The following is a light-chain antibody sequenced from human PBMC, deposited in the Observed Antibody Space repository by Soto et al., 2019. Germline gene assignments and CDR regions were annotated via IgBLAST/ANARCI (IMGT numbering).Light chain of an antibody. CDR1: QSISSW. J-gene: IGKJ1*01. CDR2: DAS. V-gene: IGKV1-5*01. CDR3: QQYNSYSWT. Sequence: IQMTQSPSTLSASAGDRVTITCRASQSISSWLAWYQQKPGKAPKLLIYDASTLESGVPSRFSGSGSGTEFTLTISSLQPDDFATYYCQQYNSYSWTFGQGTKVDI.